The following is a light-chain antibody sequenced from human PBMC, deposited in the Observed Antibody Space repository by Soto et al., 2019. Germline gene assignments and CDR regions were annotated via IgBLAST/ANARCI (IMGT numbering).Light chain of an antibody. CDR3: HQYGNYPFT. V-gene: IGKV1-5*03. CDR1: QSISSW. J-gene: IGKJ2*01. Sequence: DIQMTQSPSTLSASVGDRVTITCRASQSISSWLAWYQQKPGKAPNLLIYKASNLESGVPPRFSGSESGTEFTLTISSVQPDDSATYYCHQYGNYPFTFGQGTKLEIK. CDR2: KAS.